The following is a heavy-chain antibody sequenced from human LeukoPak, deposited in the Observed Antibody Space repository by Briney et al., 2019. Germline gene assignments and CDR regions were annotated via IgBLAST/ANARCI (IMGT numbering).Heavy chain of an antibody. V-gene: IGHV5-51*01. CDR3: ARSLFSTEVPDAFDI. J-gene: IGHJ3*02. Sequence: GAPLQISCKGSGYSFTSYWIGWVRQMPGKGLEWMGIIYPGDSDTRNSPSFQGQVTISADKSISTAYLQWSSLKASDTAMYYCARSLFSTEVPDAFDIWGQGTMVSVSS. CDR1: GYSFTSYW. CDR2: IYPGDSDT.